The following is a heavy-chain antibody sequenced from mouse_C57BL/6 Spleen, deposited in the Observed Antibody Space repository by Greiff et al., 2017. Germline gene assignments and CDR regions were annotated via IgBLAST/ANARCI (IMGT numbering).Heavy chain of an antibody. J-gene: IGHJ4*01. CDR3: VRQPIYYGYAMDY. CDR1: GFSFNTYA. V-gene: IGHV10-1*01. CDR2: IRSKSNNYAT. Sequence: DVMLVESGGGLVQPKGSLKLSCAASGFSFNTYAMNWVRQAPGKGLEWVARIRSKSNNYATYYADSVKDRFTISRDDSESMLYLQMNNLKTEDTARYYCVRQPIYYGYAMDYWGQGTSVTVSS. D-gene: IGHD2-1*01.